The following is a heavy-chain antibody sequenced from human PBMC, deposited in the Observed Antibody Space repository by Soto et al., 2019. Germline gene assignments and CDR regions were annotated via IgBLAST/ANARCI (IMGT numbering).Heavy chain of an antibody. CDR2: ISYDGSNK. CDR1: GFTFSSYG. CDR3: AKETGGNLGRYLDL. J-gene: IGHJ2*01. D-gene: IGHD1-26*01. Sequence: QVQLVESGGGVVQPGRSLRLSCAASGFTFSSYGMHWVRQAPGKGLEWVAVISYDGSNKYYADSVKGRFTISRDNSKNTLYLQMNSLRAEDTAVYYWAKETGGNLGRYLDLWGRGTLVTVSS. V-gene: IGHV3-30*18.